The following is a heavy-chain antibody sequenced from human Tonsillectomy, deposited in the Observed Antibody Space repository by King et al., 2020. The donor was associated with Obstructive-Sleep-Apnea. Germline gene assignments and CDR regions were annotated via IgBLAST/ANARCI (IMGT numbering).Heavy chain of an antibody. Sequence: VQLVESGGGLVQPGGSLRLSCAVSGLTFSSYAMYWVRQAPERGLEWVSVISGSGERTYYTDSVKGRFSISRDNSRNTLYLQMNSLRAGDTAIYYCVYYLWGLADCGGGACYPNYYFGMDVWGQGTTVTVSS. D-gene: IGHD2-21*01. CDR3: VYYLWGLADCGGGACYPNYYFGMDV. CDR1: GLTFSSYA. J-gene: IGHJ6*02. CDR2: ISGSGERT. V-gene: IGHV3-23*04.